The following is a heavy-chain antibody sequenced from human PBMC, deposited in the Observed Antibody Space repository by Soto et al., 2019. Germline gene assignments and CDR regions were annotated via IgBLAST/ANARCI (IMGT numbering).Heavy chain of an antibody. D-gene: IGHD2-21*02. Sequence: PGGSLRLSCAASGFTFSGSAMHWVRQASGKGLEWVGRIRSKANSYATAYAASVKGRFTISRDDSKNTAYLQMNSLKTEDTAVYYCTRPGVTAIRGPPDYDAIDIWGQGTMVTVSS. J-gene: IGHJ3*02. CDR1: GFTFSGSA. V-gene: IGHV3-73*01. CDR3: TRPGVTAIRGPPDYDAIDI. CDR2: IRSKANSYAT.